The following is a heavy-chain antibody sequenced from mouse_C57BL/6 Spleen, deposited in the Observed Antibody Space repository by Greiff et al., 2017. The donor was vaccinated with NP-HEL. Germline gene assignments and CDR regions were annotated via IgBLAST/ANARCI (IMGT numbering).Heavy chain of an antibody. J-gene: IGHJ2*01. Sequence: VQLQQSGAELVRPGTSVKVSCKASGYAFTNYLIEWVKQRPGQGLEWIGVINPGSGGTNYNEKFKGKATLTADKSSSTAYMQLSSLTSEDSAVYFCARRRSSYNFDYWGQGTTLTVSS. V-gene: IGHV1-54*01. D-gene: IGHD1-1*01. CDR1: GYAFTNYL. CDR3: ARRRSSYNFDY. CDR2: INPGSGGT.